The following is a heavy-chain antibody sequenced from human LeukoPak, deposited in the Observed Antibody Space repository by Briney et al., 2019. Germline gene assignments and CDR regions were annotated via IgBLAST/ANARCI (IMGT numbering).Heavy chain of an antibody. J-gene: IGHJ6*03. Sequence: SVKVSCKASGGTFSSYTISWVRQAPGQGLEWMGRIIPILGIANYAQKFQGRVTITADKSTSTAYMELSSLGSEDTAVHYCATGPNYYDSSGSYYYYYMDVWGKGTTVTVSS. V-gene: IGHV1-69*02. D-gene: IGHD3-22*01. CDR1: GGTFSSYT. CDR3: ATGPNYYDSSGSYYYYYMDV. CDR2: IIPILGIA.